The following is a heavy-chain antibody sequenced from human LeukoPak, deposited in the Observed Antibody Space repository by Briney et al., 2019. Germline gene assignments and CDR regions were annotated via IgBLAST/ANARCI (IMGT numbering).Heavy chain of an antibody. CDR3: ARDRIYGGNSGFDY. CDR1: GYTFTSYS. V-gene: IGHV1-18*01. J-gene: IGHJ4*02. Sequence: ASVKVSCKASGYTFTSYSINWVRQAPGQGLEWMGGIIPIFGTANYAQKLQGRVTMTTDTSTSTAYMELRSLRSDGTAVYYCARDRIYGGNSGFDYWGQGTLVTVSS. D-gene: IGHD4-23*01. CDR2: IIPIFGTA.